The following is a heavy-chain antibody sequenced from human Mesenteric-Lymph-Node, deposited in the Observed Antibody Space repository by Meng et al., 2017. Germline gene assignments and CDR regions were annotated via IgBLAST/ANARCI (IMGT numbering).Heavy chain of an antibody. CDR2: INWNGGSP. D-gene: IGHD2-8*02. Sequence: EGQLLCSGGGVVRPGGSLRLSCSAFGFTFDDFGMSWVRQVPGKGPGWVSGINWNGGSPNYAESVKGRFTISRDNAKNSLYLQMDTLRAEDTAIYYCARELLGWYFDLWGRGTLVTVSS. J-gene: IGHJ2*01. CDR1: GFTFDDFG. CDR3: ARELLGWYFDL. V-gene: IGHV3-20*04.